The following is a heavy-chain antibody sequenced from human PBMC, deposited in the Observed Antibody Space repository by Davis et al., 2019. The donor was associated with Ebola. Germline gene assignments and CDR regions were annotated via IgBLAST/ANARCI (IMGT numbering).Heavy chain of an antibody. CDR2: IGIEAENKTT. V-gene: IGHV3-15*04. CDR3: TTDLVWSGHHDY. Sequence: GGSLRLSCAASGFTFSSYEMNWVRQAPGKGLEWVGRIGIEAENKTTDNAASLKGRFILSRDDSKSTLYLHMSSLKAEDTAVYYCTTDLVWSGHHDYWGQGTLVTVSA. J-gene: IGHJ4*02. CDR1: GFTFSSYE. D-gene: IGHD3-3*01.